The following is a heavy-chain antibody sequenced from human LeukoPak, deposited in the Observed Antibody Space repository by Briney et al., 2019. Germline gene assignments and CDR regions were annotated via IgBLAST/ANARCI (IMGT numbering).Heavy chain of an antibody. D-gene: IGHD3-22*01. CDR3: FVGYYDSSGYYYDY. J-gene: IGHJ4*02. V-gene: IGHV4-59*06. CDR1: GGSISSYY. CDR2: IYYSGST. Sequence: SETLSLTCTVSGGSISSYYWSWIRQPPGKGLEWIGYIYYSGSTYYNPSLKSRVTISVDTSKNQFSLKLSSVTAADTAVYYCFVGYYDSSGYYYDYWGQGTLVTVSS.